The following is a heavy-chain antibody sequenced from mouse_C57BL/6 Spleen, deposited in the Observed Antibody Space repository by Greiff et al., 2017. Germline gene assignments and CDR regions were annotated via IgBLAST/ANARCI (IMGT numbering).Heavy chain of an antibody. D-gene: IGHD1-1*01. J-gene: IGHJ1*03. CDR1: GYTFTSYW. V-gene: IGHV1-61*01. Sequence: VQLQQSGAELVRPGSSVKLSCKASGYTFTSYWMDWVKQRPGQGLEWIGNIYPSDSETNYNQKFKDKATLTVDKSASTAYMQLSSLTSEDSAVYYCARDYVNWYFDVWGTGTTVTVSS. CDR3: ARDYVNWYFDV. CDR2: IYPSDSET.